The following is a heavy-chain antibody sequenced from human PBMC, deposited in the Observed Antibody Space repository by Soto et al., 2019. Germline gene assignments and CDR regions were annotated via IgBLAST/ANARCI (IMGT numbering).Heavy chain of an antibody. CDR1: GYSFTSYW. D-gene: IGHD4-17*01. J-gene: IGHJ6*02. V-gene: IGHV5-51*01. CDR2: IYPGDSDT. Sequence: GESLKISCKGSGYSFTSYWIGWVRQMPGKGLEWMGIIYPGDSDTRYSPSFQGQVTISADKSISTAYLQWSSLKASDTAMYYCASRATTVTTKNEEYYYGMDVWGQCTTVTVSS. CDR3: ASRATTVTTKNEEYYYGMDV.